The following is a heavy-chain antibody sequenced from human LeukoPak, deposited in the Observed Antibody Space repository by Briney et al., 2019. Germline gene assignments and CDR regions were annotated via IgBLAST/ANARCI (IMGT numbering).Heavy chain of an antibody. Sequence: PGGSLRLSCAASGFTFGDFAMHWVRQAPGKGLEWVALISFDGSNKYYADSVKGRFTISRDNSKNTLYLQMNSLRAEDTAVYYCAKDGDWGPAAINFDYWGQGTLVTVSS. CDR3: AKDGDWGPAAINFDY. CDR1: GFTFGDFA. J-gene: IGHJ4*02. D-gene: IGHD2-2*02. CDR2: ISFDGSNK. V-gene: IGHV3-30*18.